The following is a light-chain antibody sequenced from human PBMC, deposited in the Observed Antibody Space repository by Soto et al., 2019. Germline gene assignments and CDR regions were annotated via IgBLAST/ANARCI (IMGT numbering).Light chain of an antibody. CDR1: QSVTSSF. J-gene: IGKJ1*01. V-gene: IGKV3-20*01. Sequence: EIVLTQSPGTLSLSLGERATLSCRASQSVTSSFLAWYQQKPGQAPRLLIYGASSRATGIPDRFSGSGSGTDFTLTISRLEPEDFAVYYFQQYGSSPWTFGQGTKVEIK. CDR2: GAS. CDR3: QQYGSSPWT.